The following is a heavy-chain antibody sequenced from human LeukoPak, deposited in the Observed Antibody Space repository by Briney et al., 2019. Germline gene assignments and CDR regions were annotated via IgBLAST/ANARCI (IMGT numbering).Heavy chain of an antibody. D-gene: IGHD3-9*01. CDR1: GFTFRTYA. CDR3: AKGDDILTGYLSYFDY. V-gene: IGHV3-23*01. CDR2: ISGSGDNT. Sequence: GGSLRISCAASGFTFRTYAMNWVRQAPGEGLGCFSGISGSGDNTYYADSVKGRFTISRDNSKSTLYLQMNSLRAEDTAVYYCAKGDDILTGYLSYFDYWGQGPLVTVSS. J-gene: IGHJ4*02.